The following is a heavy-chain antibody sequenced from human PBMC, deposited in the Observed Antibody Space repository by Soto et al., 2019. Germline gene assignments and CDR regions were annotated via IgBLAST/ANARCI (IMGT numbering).Heavy chain of an antibody. D-gene: IGHD2-2*01. J-gene: IGHJ4*02. CDR2: ISGSGGST. Sequence: GSLRLSCAASGFTFSSYAMSWVRQPPGKGLEWVSAISGSGGSTYYADSVKGRFTISRDNSKNTLYLQMNSLRAEDTAVYYCAKDQSVVPAAIYNYWGQGTLVTVSS. CDR1: GFTFSSYA. V-gene: IGHV3-23*01. CDR3: AKDQSVVPAAIYNY.